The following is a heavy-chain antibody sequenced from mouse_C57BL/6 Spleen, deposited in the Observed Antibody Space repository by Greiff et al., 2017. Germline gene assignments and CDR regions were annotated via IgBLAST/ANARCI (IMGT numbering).Heavy chain of an antibody. V-gene: IGHV1-80*01. D-gene: IGHD1-1*01. CDR3: ARGEVYYYGSSLYTMDY. J-gene: IGHJ4*01. CDR2: IYPGDGDT. Sequence: VQVVESGAELVKPGASVKISCKASGYAFSSYWMNWVKQRPGKGLEWIGQIYPGDGDTNYNGKFKGKATLTADKSSSTAYMQLSSLTSEDSAVYFCARGEVYYYGSSLYTMDYWGQGTSVTVSS. CDR1: GYAFSSYW.